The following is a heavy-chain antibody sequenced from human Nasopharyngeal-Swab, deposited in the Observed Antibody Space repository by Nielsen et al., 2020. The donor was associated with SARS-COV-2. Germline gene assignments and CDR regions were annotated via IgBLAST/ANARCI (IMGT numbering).Heavy chain of an antibody. CDR1: GSTFSTYS. V-gene: IGHV3-21*01. Sequence: GGSLRPSCAASGSTFSTYSMNWVRQAPGKGLEWVSSISSISSYTYYADSVKGRFTISRDNAKNSLYLQMNSLRAEDTAVYYCARGERYSYGSDYWGQGTLVTVSS. CDR3: ARGERYSYGSDY. J-gene: IGHJ4*02. D-gene: IGHD5-18*01. CDR2: ISSISSYT.